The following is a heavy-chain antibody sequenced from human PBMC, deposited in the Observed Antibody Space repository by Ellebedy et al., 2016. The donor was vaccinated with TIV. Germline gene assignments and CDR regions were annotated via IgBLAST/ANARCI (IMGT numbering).Heavy chain of an antibody. CDR1: GGSISSGGYY. D-gene: IGHD1-1*01. CDR3: ARQGSRGYGGLASDYFDY. V-gene: IGHV4-61*05. Sequence: MPSETLSLTCTVSGGSISSGGYYWSWIRQPPGKGLEWIGYIYYSGSTNYNPSLKSRVTISVDKSKNQFSLKLSSVTAADTAVYYCARQGSRGYGGLASDYFDYWGQGTLVTVSS. J-gene: IGHJ4*02. CDR2: IYYSGST.